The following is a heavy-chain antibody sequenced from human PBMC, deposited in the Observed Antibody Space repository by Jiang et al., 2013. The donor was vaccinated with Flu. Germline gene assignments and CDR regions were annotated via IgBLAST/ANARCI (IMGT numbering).Heavy chain of an antibody. Sequence: GAEVKKPGESLKISCKGSGYSFTSYWIGWVRQMPGKGLEWMGIIYPGDSDTRYSPSFQGQVTISADKSISTAYLQWSSLKASDTAMYYCARQSRSHYDFWTWNWYFDLWGRGTRGHCLL. V-gene: IGHV5-51*01. D-gene: IGHD3-3*01. J-gene: IGHJ2*01. CDR2: IYPGDSDT. CDR1: GYSFTSYW. CDR3: ARQSRSHYDFWTWNWYFDL.